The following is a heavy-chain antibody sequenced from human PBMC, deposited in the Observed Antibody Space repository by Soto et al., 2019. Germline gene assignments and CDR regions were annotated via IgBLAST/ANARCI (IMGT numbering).Heavy chain of an antibody. CDR3: AMGFDFVCGSYRSAAFEI. D-gene: IGHD3-16*02. Sequence: QVQLVQSGAEVKKPGASVKVSCKASGYTFTNNAIHWVRQAPGQRLEWLGWLNAGNSNREYSQKFQGRIIMTKDTSASTAYMALSSLRSDDTAFFCCAMGFDFVCGSYRSAAFEIWGQGTMVTVSS. CDR1: GYTFTNNA. J-gene: IGHJ3*02. CDR2: LNAGNSNR. V-gene: IGHV1-3*01.